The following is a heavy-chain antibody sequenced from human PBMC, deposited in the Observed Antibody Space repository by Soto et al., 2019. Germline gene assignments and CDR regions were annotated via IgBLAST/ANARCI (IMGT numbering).Heavy chain of an antibody. D-gene: IGHD4-4*01. Sequence: GGSLRLSCAASGFTFSNAWMSWVRQAPGKGLEWVGRIKSKTDGGTTDYAAPVKGRFTISRDDSKNTLYLQMNSLKTEDTAVYYCTTHSNYEVCYYGMDVWGQGTTVTVSS. CDR1: GFTFSNAW. CDR3: TTHSNYEVCYYGMDV. J-gene: IGHJ6*02. CDR2: IKSKTDGGTT. V-gene: IGHV3-15*01.